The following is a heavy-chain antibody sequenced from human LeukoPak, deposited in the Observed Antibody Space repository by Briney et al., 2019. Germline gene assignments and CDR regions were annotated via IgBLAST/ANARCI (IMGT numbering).Heavy chain of an antibody. J-gene: IGHJ6*03. D-gene: IGHD2/OR15-2a*01. Sequence: GGSLRLSCAASGFTFDDYAMHWVRQAPGKGLEWVSGISWNSGSIGYADSVKCRFTISRDNAKNSLYLLMNSLRAEDTALYYCAKDPFMSYYCYYMDVWGKGTTVTVSS. CDR3: AKDPFMSYYCYYMDV. V-gene: IGHV3-9*01. CDR2: ISWNSGSI. CDR1: GFTFDDYA.